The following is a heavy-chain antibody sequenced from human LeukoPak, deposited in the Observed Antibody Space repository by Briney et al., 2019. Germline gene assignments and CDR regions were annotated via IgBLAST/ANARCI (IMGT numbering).Heavy chain of an antibody. V-gene: IGHV1-18*04. CDR1: GYTFNTYG. J-gene: IGHJ5*02. CDR3: ARDGSGHWFDP. D-gene: IGHD6-25*01. Sequence: GASVKVSSKASGYTFNTYGISWVRQAPGQGLEWMGWINAYNGDTNHAQKFQGRVTMTTDTSTTTAYMELGSLRSDDTAVYYCARDGSGHWFDPWGQGTLVTVSS. CDR2: INAYNGDT.